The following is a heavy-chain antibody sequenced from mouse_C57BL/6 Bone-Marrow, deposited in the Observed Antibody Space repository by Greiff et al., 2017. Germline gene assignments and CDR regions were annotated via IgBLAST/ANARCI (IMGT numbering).Heavy chain of an antibody. V-gene: IGHV1-69*01. CDR2: IDPSDSYT. CDR3: ARNYYGSSHYYALDY. Sequence: QVQLQQPGAELVMPGASVKLSCKASGYTFTSYWMHWVKQRPGQGLEWIGEIDPSDSYTNYNQKFKGKSTLTVDKSSSTAYMQLSSLTSEDSAVYSCARNYYGSSHYYALDYWGQGTSVTVSS. D-gene: IGHD1-1*01. J-gene: IGHJ4*01. CDR1: GYTFTSYW.